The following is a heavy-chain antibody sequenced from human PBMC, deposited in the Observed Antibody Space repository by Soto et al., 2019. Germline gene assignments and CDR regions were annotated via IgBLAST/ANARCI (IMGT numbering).Heavy chain of an antibody. CDR3: AREFMITFVGVIVPWFDP. Sequence: SVKVSCKASGYTITSYDINWVRQATGQGLEWMGWMNPNSSNTGYAQKFQGRVTMTRNTSISTAYMELSSLRSEDTAVYYCAREFMITFVGVIVPWFDPWGQGTLVTVSS. V-gene: IGHV1-8*01. D-gene: IGHD3-16*02. CDR2: MNPNSSNT. CDR1: GYTITSYD. J-gene: IGHJ5*02.